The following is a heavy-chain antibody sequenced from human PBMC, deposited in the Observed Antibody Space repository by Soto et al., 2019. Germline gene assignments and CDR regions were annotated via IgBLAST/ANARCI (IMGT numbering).Heavy chain of an antibody. CDR2: INPSGGYT. Sequence: ASVKVSCKASGYTFTSYYMNWVRQAPGQGLEWLGIINPSGGYTTYAQRFLGRVTMTSDTSTSTVHMELGSLTSEDTAVYYCARVGVMVLVTPRYAHWPQRTFVLVSS. CDR1: GYTFTSYY. J-gene: IGHJ1*01. V-gene: IGHV1-46*03. D-gene: IGHD6-13*01. CDR3: ARVGVMVLVTPRYAH.